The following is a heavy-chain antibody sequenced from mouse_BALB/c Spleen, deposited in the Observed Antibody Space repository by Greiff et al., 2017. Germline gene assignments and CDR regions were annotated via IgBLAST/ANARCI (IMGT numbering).Heavy chain of an antibody. CDR1: GFTFSSFG. D-gene: IGHD2-14*01. CDR3: ARDYRYEWYFDV. V-gene: IGHV5-17*02. J-gene: IGHJ1*01. Sequence: EVMLVESGGGLVQPGGSRKLSCAASGFTFSSFGMHWVRQAPEKGLEWVAYISSGSSTIYYAETVKGRFTISRDNPKNTLFLQMTSLRSEDTAMYYCARDYRYEWYFDVWGAGTTVTVSS. CDR2: ISSGSSTI.